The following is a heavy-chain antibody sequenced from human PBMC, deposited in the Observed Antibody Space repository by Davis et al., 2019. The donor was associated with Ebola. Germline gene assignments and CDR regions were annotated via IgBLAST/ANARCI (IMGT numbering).Heavy chain of an antibody. V-gene: IGHV4-34*01. D-gene: IGHD6-19*01. CDR1: GGSFSGYY. Sequence: PSETLSLTCAVYGGSFSGYYWSWIRQPPGKGLEWIGEINHSGSTNYNPSLKSRVTISVDTSKNQFSLKLSSVTAADTAVYYCAEGVAVAGSWGQGTLVTVSS. CDR3: AEGVAVAGS. CDR2: INHSGST. J-gene: IGHJ4*02.